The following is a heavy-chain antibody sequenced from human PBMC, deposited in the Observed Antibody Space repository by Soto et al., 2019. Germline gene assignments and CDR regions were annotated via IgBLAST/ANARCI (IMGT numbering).Heavy chain of an antibody. D-gene: IGHD6-13*01. CDR3: ARQGSSWSREPSYGMDV. CDR2: IYYSGST. CDR1: GGSISRSSYY. V-gene: IGHV4-39*01. Sequence: SETLSLTCTVSGGSISRSSYYWGWIRQPPGKGLEWIGSIYYSGSTYYNPSLKSRVTISVDTSKNQFSLKLSSVTAADTAVYYCARQGSSWSREPSYGMDVWGQGTTVTVSS. J-gene: IGHJ6*02.